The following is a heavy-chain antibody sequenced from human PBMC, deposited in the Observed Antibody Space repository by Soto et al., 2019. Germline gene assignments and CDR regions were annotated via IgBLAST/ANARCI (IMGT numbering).Heavy chain of an antibody. CDR2: IYYSGNT. J-gene: IGHJ5*02. CDR1: GGSISSGGYY. D-gene: IGHD3-9*01. Sequence: PSETLSLTCTVSGGSISSGGYYWSWIRQPPGKGLEWIGYIYYSGNTNYNPSLKSRFTISRDNAKNSLYLQMNSLRAEDTAVYYCAREADILNWFDPWGQGTLVTVSS. CDR3: AREADILNWFDP. V-gene: IGHV4-61*08.